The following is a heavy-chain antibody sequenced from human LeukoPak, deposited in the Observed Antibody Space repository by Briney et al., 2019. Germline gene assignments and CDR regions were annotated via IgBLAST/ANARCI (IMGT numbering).Heavy chain of an antibody. J-gene: IGHJ6*02. D-gene: IGHD2-15*01. CDR1: GGSISSGDYY. CDR3: ASGAIVVVVAAKFSGMDV. CDR2: IYYSGST. Sequence: KPSETLSLTCTVSGGSISSGDYYWSWIRQPPGKGLEWIGCIYYSGSTYYNPSLKSRVTISVDTSKNQFSLKLSSVTAADTAVYYCASGAIVVVVAAKFSGMDVWGQGTTVTVSS. V-gene: IGHV4-30-4*01.